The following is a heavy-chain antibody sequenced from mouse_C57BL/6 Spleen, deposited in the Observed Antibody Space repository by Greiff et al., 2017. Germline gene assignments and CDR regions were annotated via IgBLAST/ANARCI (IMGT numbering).Heavy chain of an antibody. D-gene: IGHD1-1*01. CDR2: IDPENGDT. CDR1: GFNIKDDY. Sequence: EVQLQQSGAELVRPGASVKLSCTASGFNIKDDYMPWVKQRPEQGLEWIGWIDPENGDTEYASKFQGKATITADTSSNTAYLQLSSLTSEDTAVYYCTTYYGSSPFAYWGQGTLVTVSA. J-gene: IGHJ3*01. V-gene: IGHV14-4*01. CDR3: TTYYGSSPFAY.